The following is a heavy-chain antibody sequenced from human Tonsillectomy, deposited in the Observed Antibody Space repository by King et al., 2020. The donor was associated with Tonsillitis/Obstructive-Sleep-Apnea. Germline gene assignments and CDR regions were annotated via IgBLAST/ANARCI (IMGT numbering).Heavy chain of an antibody. CDR2: ISAYNGNT. D-gene: IGHD4-23*01. CDR3: GRWLDAIDI. V-gene: IGHV1-18*01. Sequence: QLVQSGAEVKKPGASVKVSCKASGYTFTSYGISWVRQAPGQGLEWMGWISAYNGNTNYAQKLQGRVTMTTDISTSTAYMALRNLRSDDTAVYCCGRWLDAIDIWGEGTMVTVSS. J-gene: IGHJ3*02. CDR1: GYTFTSYG.